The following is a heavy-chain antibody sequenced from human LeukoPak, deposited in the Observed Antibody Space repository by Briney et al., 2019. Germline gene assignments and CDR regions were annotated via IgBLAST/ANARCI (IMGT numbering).Heavy chain of an antibody. V-gene: IGHV4-61*02. Sequence: SQTLSLTCTVSGGSISSGSYYWSWIRQPAGKGLEWIGRLYTSGSTIYNPSLESRVTISADTSKNQFSLILTSVTAADTAVYYCARVFWSGFWFGPWGQGTLVTVSS. CDR1: GGSISSGSYY. CDR3: ARVFWSGFWFGP. CDR2: LYTSGST. J-gene: IGHJ5*02. D-gene: IGHD3-3*01.